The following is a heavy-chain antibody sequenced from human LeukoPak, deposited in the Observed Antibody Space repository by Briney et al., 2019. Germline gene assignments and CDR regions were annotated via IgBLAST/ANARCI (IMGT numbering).Heavy chain of an antibody. D-gene: IGHD1-26*01. CDR3: ARGTPPTRRVGATRFWFDP. CDR2: IYYSGST. J-gene: IGHJ5*02. CDR1: GGSISSGGYY. V-gene: IGHV4-31*03. Sequence: SETLSLTCTVSGGSISSGGYYWSWIRQHPGKGLEWIGYIYYSGSTYYNPSLKSRVTISVDTSKNQFSLKLSSVTAADTAVYYCARGTPPTRRVGATRFWFDPWGQGTLVTVSS.